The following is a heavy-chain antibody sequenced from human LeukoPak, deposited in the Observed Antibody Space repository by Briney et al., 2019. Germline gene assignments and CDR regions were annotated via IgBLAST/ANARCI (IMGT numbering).Heavy chain of an antibody. CDR2: IIPSFGTA. V-gene: IGHV1-69*13. CDR3: ARTIFGDYYYYYGMDV. D-gene: IGHD3-3*01. J-gene: IGHJ6*02. CDR1: GGTFSSYA. Sequence: SVKVSCKASGGTFSSYAIGWVRQGPGQGLGLMGGIIPSFGTANYAQKFQGRVTITADESTSTGYMELSSLRTEHTAVYYCARTIFGDYYYYYGMDVWGQGTTVTVSS.